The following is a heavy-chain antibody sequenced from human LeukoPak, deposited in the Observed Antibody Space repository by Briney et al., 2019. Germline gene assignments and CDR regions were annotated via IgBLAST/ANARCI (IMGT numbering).Heavy chain of an antibody. CDR2: FYTSGTP. D-gene: IGHD2-21*01. CDR3: ARGGIPDY. V-gene: IGHV4-4*07. CDR1: GGSISSYH. J-gene: IGHJ4*02. Sequence: PSETPSLTCAVSGGSISSYHWSWIRQPAGKGLEWIGRFYTSGTPIYNPSLKSRVTILVDTSRNQFSLKLTSVTAADTAVYYCARGGIPDYWGQGILVTVSS.